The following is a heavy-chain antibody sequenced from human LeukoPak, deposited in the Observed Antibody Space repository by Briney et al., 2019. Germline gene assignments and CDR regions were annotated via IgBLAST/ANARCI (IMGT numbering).Heavy chain of an antibody. CDR1: GFTFDDYA. D-gene: IGHD2-15*01. CDR2: ISWNSGSI. Sequence: GGSLRLSCAASGFTFDDYAMHWVRQAPGKGLEWVSGISWNSGSIGYADSVKGRFTISRDNAKNSLYLQMNSLRAEDTAVYYCARATYCSGGSCNDYWGQGTLVTVSS. CDR3: ARATYCSGGSCNDY. V-gene: IGHV3-9*01. J-gene: IGHJ4*02.